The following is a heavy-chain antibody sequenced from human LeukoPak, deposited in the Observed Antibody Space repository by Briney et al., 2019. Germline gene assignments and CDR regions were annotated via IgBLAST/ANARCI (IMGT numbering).Heavy chain of an antibody. J-gene: IGHJ4*02. Sequence: GGSLRLSCAVSGFTFSSSVMHCVRQASGKGLEWVGRITSKPNSYATVYAASVKGRFTISSDDAKNTAYLQMNSLKTEDTAVYYCTRGSGWYSPDYWGQGTLVTVSS. D-gene: IGHD6-19*01. CDR2: ITSKPNSYAT. CDR3: TRGSGWYSPDY. CDR1: GFTFSSSV. V-gene: IGHV3-73*01.